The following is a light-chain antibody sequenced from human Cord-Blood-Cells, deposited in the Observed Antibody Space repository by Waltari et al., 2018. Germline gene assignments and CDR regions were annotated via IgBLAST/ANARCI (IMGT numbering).Light chain of an antibody. CDR2: GAS. CDR3: QQYGSSPPLT. CDR1: QSVSSSY. V-gene: IGKV3-20*01. J-gene: IGKJ4*01. Sequence: SPGTLSLSPGERVTLSCRASQSVSSSYLAWYQQKPGQAPRLLIYGASSRATGIPDRFSGSGSGTDFTLTINRLEPEDFAVYYCQQYGSSPPLTFGGGTKVEIK.